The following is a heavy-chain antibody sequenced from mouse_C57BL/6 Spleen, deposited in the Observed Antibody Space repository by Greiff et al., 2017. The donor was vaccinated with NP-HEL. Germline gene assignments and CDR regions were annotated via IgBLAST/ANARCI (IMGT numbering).Heavy chain of an antibody. CDR1: GFSLTSYG. V-gene: IGHV2-2*01. D-gene: IGHD1-2*01. J-gene: IGHJ4*01. CDR3: ARDGAYAMDY. Sequence: VQLLQSGPGLVQPSQSLSITCTVSGFSLTSYGVHWVRQSPGKGLEWLGVIWSGGSTDYNAAFISRLSISKNNTKSQVFCRMNSLQADNTAIYNCARDGAYAMDYWGQGTSVTVSS. CDR2: IWSGGST.